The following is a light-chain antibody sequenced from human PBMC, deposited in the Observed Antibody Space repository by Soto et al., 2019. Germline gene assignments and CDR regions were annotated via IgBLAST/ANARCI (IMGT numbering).Light chain of an antibody. V-gene: IGLV2-23*02. CDR2: EVN. Sequence: SALTQPASVSRSPGQSIAISCTGTSGDIGTYNLVSWYQQHPGKAPKLMISEVNKRPSGVSDRFSGSKSGDTASLTISGLRTEDEADYYCCSFAGSGTGVFGTGTKVTVL. J-gene: IGLJ1*01. CDR3: CSFAGSGTGV. CDR1: SGDIGTYNL.